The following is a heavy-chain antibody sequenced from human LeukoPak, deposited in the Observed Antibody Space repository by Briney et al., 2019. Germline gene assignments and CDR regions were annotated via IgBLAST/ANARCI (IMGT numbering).Heavy chain of an antibody. V-gene: IGHV4-59*01. D-gene: IGHD3-22*01. CDR1: GGSISSYY. CDR2: IYYSGST. CDR3: ATDSVDSSGSFYFDY. Sequence: SETLSLTCTVSGGSISSYYWSWIRQPPGKGLEWIGYIYYSGSTNYNPSLKSRVTISVDTSKNQFSLKLSSVTAADTAVYYCATDSVDSSGSFYFDYWGQGTLVTVSS. J-gene: IGHJ4*02.